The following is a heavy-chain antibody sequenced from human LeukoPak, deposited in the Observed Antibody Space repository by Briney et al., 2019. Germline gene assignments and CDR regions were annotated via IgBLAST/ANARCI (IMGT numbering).Heavy chain of an antibody. V-gene: IGHV4-59*08. CDR3: PSARFPENSHNYFDF. CDR2: IYYSGST. CDR1: GGSISSYY. D-gene: IGHD1-14*01. J-gene: IGHJ4*01. Sequence: SETLSLTCTVAGGSISSYYWSWVRQPPGKGLEWVGYIYYSGSTNYNPSLKSRVTISVDTSKNQFSLKLSSVPAADKAVYYCPSARFPENSHNYFDFWGQANLVTVPS.